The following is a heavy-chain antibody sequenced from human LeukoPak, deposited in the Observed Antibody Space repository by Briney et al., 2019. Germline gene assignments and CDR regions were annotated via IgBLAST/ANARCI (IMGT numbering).Heavy chain of an antibody. CDR3: ARRVSGSYHVDY. V-gene: IGHV5-51*01. CDR2: ICPGDSDT. D-gene: IGHD1-26*01. Sequence: GESLKISCKGSGYSFTSYWIGWVRQMPGKGLEWMGIICPGDSDTRYSPSFQGHVTIPADKSISTAYLQWSSLKASDSAMYYCARRVSGSYHVDYWGQGTLVIVSS. J-gene: IGHJ4*02. CDR1: GYSFTSYW.